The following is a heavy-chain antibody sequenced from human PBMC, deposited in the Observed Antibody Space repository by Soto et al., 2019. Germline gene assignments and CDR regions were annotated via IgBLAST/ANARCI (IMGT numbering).Heavy chain of an antibody. Sequence: GGSLRLSCSASGFTFSSYAMHWVRQAPGKGLEYVSAISSNGGSTYYADSVKGRFTISRDNSKNTLYLQMSSLRAEDTAVYYCVKEASIAARPGLYYYYYGMDVWGQGTTVTVSS. CDR1: GFTFSSYA. V-gene: IGHV3-64D*08. CDR3: VKEASIAARPGLYYYYYGMDV. CDR2: ISSNGGST. J-gene: IGHJ6*02. D-gene: IGHD6-6*01.